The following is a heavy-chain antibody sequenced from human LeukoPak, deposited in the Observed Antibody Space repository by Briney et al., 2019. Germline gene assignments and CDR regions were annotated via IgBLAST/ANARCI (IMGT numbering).Heavy chain of an antibody. Sequence: PSETLSLTCTVSGGSISSSSYYWGWIRQPPGKELEWIGSIYYTGITYYNPSLKSRVTISVDTSKNQFSLKLSSVTAADTAVYYCARVKGDEMDCSSTSCDGGYWGQGTLVTVSS. V-gene: IGHV4-39*07. CDR2: IYYTGIT. CDR1: GGSISSSSYY. D-gene: IGHD2-2*01. J-gene: IGHJ4*02. CDR3: ARVKGDEMDCSSTSCDGGY.